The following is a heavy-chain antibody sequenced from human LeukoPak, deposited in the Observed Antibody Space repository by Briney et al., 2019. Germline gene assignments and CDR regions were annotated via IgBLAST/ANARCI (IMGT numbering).Heavy chain of an antibody. V-gene: IGHV4-59*11. J-gene: IGHJ4*02. CDR1: GVSITTHY. Sequence: SETLSLTCTVSGVSITTHYWSWLRQPPGGELEWIAYMTDSETTKNNPSLKSRITLSADTSKNQFSLSLSSVTEADTAVYFCATIKSGYPFGYFDFWGQGILVTVSS. CDR2: MTDSETT. D-gene: IGHD5-18*01. CDR3: ATIKSGYPFGYFDF.